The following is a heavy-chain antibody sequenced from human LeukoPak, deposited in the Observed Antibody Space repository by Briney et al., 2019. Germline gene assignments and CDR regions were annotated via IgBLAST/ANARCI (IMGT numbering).Heavy chain of an antibody. CDR1: GASISSYY. CDR3: ARHPELYFFDY. V-gene: IGHV4-59*08. D-gene: IGHD3-10*01. J-gene: IGHJ4*02. Sequence: SETLSLTCTVSGASISSYYWSWIRQPPGKGLEWIGYISYSGSTNYNPSLKSRVTISADTPKNQVSLTLSSVTAADTAVYYCARHPELYFFDYWGQGTLVTVSS. CDR2: ISYSGST.